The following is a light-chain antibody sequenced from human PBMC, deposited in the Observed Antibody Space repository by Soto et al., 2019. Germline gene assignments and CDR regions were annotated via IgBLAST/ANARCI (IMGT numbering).Light chain of an antibody. CDR1: QSVSSY. V-gene: IGKV3-11*01. J-gene: IGKJ3*01. Sequence: EIVLTQSPATLSLSPGERATLSCRASQSVSSYLAWYQQKPGQAPRLLIYDASNRATGIPARFSGSGSGTAFAITISSLEPEDFAVYYCQQRSHWPTFGPGTKVDI. CDR2: DAS. CDR3: QQRSHWPT.